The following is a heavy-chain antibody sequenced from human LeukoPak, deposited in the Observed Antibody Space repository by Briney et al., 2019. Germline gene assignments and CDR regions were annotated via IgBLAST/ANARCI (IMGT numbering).Heavy chain of an antibody. J-gene: IGHJ4*02. CDR2: IYPGDSDT. Sequence: GESLKISCKGSGYNFTTHWIGWVRQMPGKGLEWMGIIYPGDSDTRYSPSLQGQVTISGDKSISTAYLQWSSLKASDTAMYYCVRRAGYTSGWPTVDYWGQGTLITVSS. CDR3: VRRAGYTSGWPTVDY. V-gene: IGHV5-51*01. CDR1: GYNFTTHW. D-gene: IGHD6-19*01.